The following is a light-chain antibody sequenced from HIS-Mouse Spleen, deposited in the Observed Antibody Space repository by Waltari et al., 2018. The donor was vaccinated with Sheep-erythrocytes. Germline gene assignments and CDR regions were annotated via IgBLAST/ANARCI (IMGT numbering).Light chain of an antibody. CDR3: QQANSFPYT. V-gene: IGKV1-39*01. CDR1: QSISSY. Sequence: DIQMTQSPSSLSASVGDRVTITCRASQSISSYLNWYQQKPGKAPKLLIYAAYSLQSGVPSRFSGSGSGTDFTLTISSLQPEDFATYYCQQANSFPYTFGQGTKLEIK. CDR2: AAY. J-gene: IGKJ2*01.